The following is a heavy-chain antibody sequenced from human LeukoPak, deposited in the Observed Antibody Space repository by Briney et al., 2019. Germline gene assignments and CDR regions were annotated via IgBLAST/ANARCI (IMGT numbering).Heavy chain of an antibody. D-gene: IGHD1-26*01. J-gene: IGHJ4*02. Sequence: ASVKVSCKASRGTRGNYAISWVRQAPGQGLEWMGRVIPSLGIPNYAEKFQARATMTADTSTSTAYVELSSLTSEDTAVYYCAILGSFFDSWGQGTLVAVSS. CDR2: VIPSLGIP. CDR3: AILGSFFDS. CDR1: RGTRGNYA. V-gene: IGHV1-69*04.